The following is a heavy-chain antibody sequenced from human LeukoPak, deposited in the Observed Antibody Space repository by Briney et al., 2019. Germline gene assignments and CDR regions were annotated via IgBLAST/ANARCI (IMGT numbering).Heavy chain of an antibody. CDR2: ISSSSSYI. CDR3: ARRVSESQGGWFDP. V-gene: IGHV3-21*01. D-gene: IGHD3-3*01. Sequence: KPGGSLRLSCAASGFTFSSYSMNWVRQAPGKGLEWVSSISSSSSYIYYADSVKGRFTISRDNAKNSLYLQMNSLRAEDTAVYYCARRVSESQGGWFDPWGQGTLVTVSS. J-gene: IGHJ5*02. CDR1: GFTFSSYS.